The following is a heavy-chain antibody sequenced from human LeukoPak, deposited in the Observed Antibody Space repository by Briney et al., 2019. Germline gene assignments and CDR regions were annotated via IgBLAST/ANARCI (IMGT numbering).Heavy chain of an antibody. V-gene: IGHV3-23*01. CDR3: ARGGQTTVTRSAFDI. CDR2: IGGRGGST. J-gene: IGHJ3*02. Sequence: GGSLRLSCEASGFVFSSYTMTWVRPAPGQGLEWVSAIGGRGGSTYYADSVKGRFTISRDNSKNTLYLQMNSLRAEDTAVYYCARGGQTTVTRSAFDIWGQGTMVTVSS. D-gene: IGHD4-17*01. CDR1: GFVFSSYT.